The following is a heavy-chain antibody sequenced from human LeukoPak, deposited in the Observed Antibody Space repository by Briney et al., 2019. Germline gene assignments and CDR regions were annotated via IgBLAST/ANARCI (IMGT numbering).Heavy chain of an antibody. CDR1: GGSISSSSYY. Sequence: SETLSLTCTVSGGSISSSSYYWGWIRQPPGKGLEWIGSIYYSGSTYYNPSLKSRVTISVDTSKNQFSLKLSSVTAADTAVYYCAGPPPRTYYYDSSGYYSSFDYWGQGTLVTVSS. D-gene: IGHD3-22*01. J-gene: IGHJ4*02. CDR2: IYYSGST. CDR3: AGPPPRTYYYDSSGYYSSFDY. V-gene: IGHV4-39*07.